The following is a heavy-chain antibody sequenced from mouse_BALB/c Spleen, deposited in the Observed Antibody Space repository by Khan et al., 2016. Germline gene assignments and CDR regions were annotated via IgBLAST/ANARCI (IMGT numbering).Heavy chain of an antibody. CDR3: ARSSWAWFAY. D-gene: IGHD4-1*01. J-gene: IGHJ3*01. Sequence: VQLQQSGAELVKPGASVKLSCTASGFYFKDTYMHWVKQRPEQGLEWLGRIDPADGNTKYDPKFQGKATITADTSSNTNYLQLRTLTSEDNAVYYCARSSWAWFAYWGQGTLVTVSA. V-gene: IGHV14-3*02. CDR1: GFYFKDTY. CDR2: IDPADGNT.